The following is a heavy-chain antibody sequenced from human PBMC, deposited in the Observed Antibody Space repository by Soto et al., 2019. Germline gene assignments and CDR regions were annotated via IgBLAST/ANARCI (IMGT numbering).Heavy chain of an antibody. CDR2: LIPIFGTA. V-gene: IGHV1-69*01. J-gene: IGHJ6*02. CDR3: ARAHPYRSGGSCYARKVGYYYYGMDG. Sequence: QVQLVQSGAEVKKPGSSVKVSCKASGGTFSSYAISWVRQAPGQGLEWMGGLIPIFGTANYAQKFQGRVTITADESTSTAYMELSSLRSEDTAVYSCARAHPYRSGGSCYARKVGYYYYGMDGWGQGTTVTVSS. CDR1: GGTFSSYA. D-gene: IGHD2-15*01.